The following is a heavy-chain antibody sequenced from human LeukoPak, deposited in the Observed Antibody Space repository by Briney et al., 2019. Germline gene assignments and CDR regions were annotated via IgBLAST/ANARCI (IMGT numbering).Heavy chain of an antibody. CDR2: IWYDGSNK. Sequence: GGSLRLSCAASGFTFSSYGMHWVRQAPGKGLEWVAVIWYDGSNKYYADSVKGRFTISRDNSKNTLYLQMNSLRAEDTAVYYCATLARRVTAILDFWGQGTLVTVSS. D-gene: IGHD2-21*02. CDR3: ATLARRVTAILDF. J-gene: IGHJ4*02. CDR1: GFTFSSYG. V-gene: IGHV3-33*01.